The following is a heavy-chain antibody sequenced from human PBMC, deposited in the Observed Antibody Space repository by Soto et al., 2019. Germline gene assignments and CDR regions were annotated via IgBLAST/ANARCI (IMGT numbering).Heavy chain of an antibody. CDR2: ISGSGAET. V-gene: IGHV3-23*01. J-gene: IGHJ1*01. D-gene: IGHD3-3*01. CDR3: AKYYDENVRSYHH. CDR1: GFTFSSYA. Sequence: EVQLLESGGGLVQPGGSLRLSCAASGFTFSSYAMSWVRQAPGKGLEWVSAISGSGAETFYADSVKGRFTISRDNPKNTLYLQMNSLRAEDSAIFYCAKYYDENVRSYHHWGQGTLVTVSS.